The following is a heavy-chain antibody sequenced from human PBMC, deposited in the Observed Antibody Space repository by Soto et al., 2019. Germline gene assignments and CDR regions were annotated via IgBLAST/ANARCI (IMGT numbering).Heavy chain of an antibody. J-gene: IGHJ6*03. Sequence: GASVKVSCKASGYTFTSYDINWVRQATGQGLEWMGWMNPNSGNTGYAQKFQGRVTMTRNTSISTAYMELSSLRSEDTAVYYCARGCSGGRVKGGKKEAYYYYYMDVWGKGTTVTVSS. CDR1: GYTFTSYD. CDR2: MNPNSGNT. D-gene: IGHD2-15*01. CDR3: ARGCSGGRVKGGKKEAYYYYYMDV. V-gene: IGHV1-8*01.